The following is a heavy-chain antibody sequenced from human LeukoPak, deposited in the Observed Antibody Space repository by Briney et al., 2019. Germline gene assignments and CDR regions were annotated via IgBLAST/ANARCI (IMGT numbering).Heavy chain of an antibody. D-gene: IGHD3-10*01. V-gene: IGHV3-20*04. CDR3: ARYSRLGLWFGEPFDY. CDR1: GFTFDDYG. J-gene: IGHJ4*02. Sequence: GGSLRLSCAASGFTFDDYGMSWVRQAPGKGLDWVSGINWNGGSTGYADSVKGRFTISRDDAKNSLYLQMNSLRSEDTALYYCARYSRLGLWFGEPFDYWGQGTLVTVSS. CDR2: INWNGGST.